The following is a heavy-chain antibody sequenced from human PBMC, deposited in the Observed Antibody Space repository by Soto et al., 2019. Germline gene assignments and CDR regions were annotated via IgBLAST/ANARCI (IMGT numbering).Heavy chain of an antibody. Sequence: EVQLVESGGGLVQPGGSLRLSCAASGFTFKTYSMNWVRQAPGKGLEWVSYIRGGSRTINYADSVKGRFTISRDNAKNSLYQQMNGLKVGDTAVYYCARDQINARCEDAFDIWGQGTVVTVSS. CDR1: GFTFKTYS. CDR2: IRGGSRTI. D-gene: IGHD2-15*01. CDR3: ARDQINARCEDAFDI. V-gene: IGHV3-48*01. J-gene: IGHJ3*02.